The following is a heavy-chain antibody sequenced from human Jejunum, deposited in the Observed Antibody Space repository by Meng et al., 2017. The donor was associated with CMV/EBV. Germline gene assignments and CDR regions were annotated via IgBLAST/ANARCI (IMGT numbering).Heavy chain of an antibody. Sequence: QVQREESGGGVVQPGGSLRLSCAASGFHFSNYGIHWVRQAPGKGLEWVAFIEHDGSNKYYADSVKGRFTISRDNSKNTLYLQMNSLRVEDTAVYYCAKDVGYWGQGTLVTVSS. D-gene: IGHD1-26*01. CDR3: AKDVGY. CDR2: IEHDGSNK. J-gene: IGHJ4*02. V-gene: IGHV3-30*02. CDR1: GFHFSNYG.